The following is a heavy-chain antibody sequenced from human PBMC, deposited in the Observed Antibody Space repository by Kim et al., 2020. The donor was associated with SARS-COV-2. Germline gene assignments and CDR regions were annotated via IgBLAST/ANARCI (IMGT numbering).Heavy chain of an antibody. CDR2: IWYDGSNK. Sequence: GGSLRLSCAASGFTFSSYGMHWVRQAPGKGLEWVAVIWYDGSNKYYADSVKGRFTISRDNSKNTLYLQMNSLRAEDTAVYYCARDWTQIQLYSYYFDYWGQGTLVTVSS. J-gene: IGHJ4*02. CDR3: ARDWTQIQLYSYYFDY. V-gene: IGHV3-33*01. D-gene: IGHD5-18*01. CDR1: GFTFSSYG.